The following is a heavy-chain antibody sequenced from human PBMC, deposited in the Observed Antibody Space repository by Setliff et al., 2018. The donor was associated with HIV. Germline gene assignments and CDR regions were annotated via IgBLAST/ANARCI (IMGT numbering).Heavy chain of an antibody. CDR1: GFTFSDYY. CDR2: ISSSSSYT. D-gene: IGHD3-22*01. CDR3: ARASYYYDSSGWVDY. Sequence: PGGSLRLSCAASGFTFSDYYMSWIRQAPGKGLEWVSYISSSSSYTNYADSVKGRFTISRDNAKNSLYLQMNSLRAEDTAVYYCARASYYYDSSGWVDYWGQGTQVTVSS. V-gene: IGHV3-11*03. J-gene: IGHJ4*02.